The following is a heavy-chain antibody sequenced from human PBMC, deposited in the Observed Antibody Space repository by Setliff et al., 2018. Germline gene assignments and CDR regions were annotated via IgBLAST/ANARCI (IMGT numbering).Heavy chain of an antibody. CDR3: ARLRKAVDGINFPRYMDV. Sequence: SETLSLTCTVSGDSISSSYWSWIRQPPGKGLEWIGYIDYSGSTNYNPSLKSRVTISLDMSKNQFSLTLRSVTAADTAMYYCARLRKAVDGINFPRYMDVWGKGTTVTVSS. CDR2: IDYSGST. CDR1: GDSISSSY. J-gene: IGHJ6*04. D-gene: IGHD6-19*01. V-gene: IGHV4-59*08.